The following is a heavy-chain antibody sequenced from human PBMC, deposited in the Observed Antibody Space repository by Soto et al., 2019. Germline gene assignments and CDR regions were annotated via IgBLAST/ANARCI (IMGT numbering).Heavy chain of an antibody. D-gene: IGHD2-21*02. CDR3: ASLGNYCGGDCQRVFRH. CDR1: SASTSTHN. V-gene: IGHV4-59*08. J-gene: IGHJ1*01. Sequence: SETLSLTCTVSSASTSTHNWSWIRQPPGKGLEWIGYIYYSGSTNYNPSLKSRVTISVDTSKNQFSLKLNSMTAADTAVYYCASLGNYCGGDCQRVFRHWGQGTLVTVSS. CDR2: IYYSGST.